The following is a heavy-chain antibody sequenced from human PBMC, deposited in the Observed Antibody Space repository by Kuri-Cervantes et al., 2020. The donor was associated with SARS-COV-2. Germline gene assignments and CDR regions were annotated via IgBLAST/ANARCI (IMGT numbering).Heavy chain of an antibody. D-gene: IGHD2-2*01. CDR2: ISSSSSYI. CDR3: ATKWAVVVPAASPFDY. Sequence: GESLKISCAASGFTFSSYSMNWVRRAPGKGLEWVSSISSSSSYIYYADSVKGRFTISRDNAKNSLYLQMNSLRAEDTAVYYCATKWAVVVPAASPFDYWGQGTLVTVSS. CDR1: GFTFSSYS. J-gene: IGHJ4*02. V-gene: IGHV3-21*01.